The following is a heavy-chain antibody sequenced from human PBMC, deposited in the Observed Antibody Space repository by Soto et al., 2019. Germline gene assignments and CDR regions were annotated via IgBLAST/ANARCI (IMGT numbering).Heavy chain of an antibody. CDR3: ARGSPSIAVAGRPPDRIPKNDYYCLDV. J-gene: IGHJ6*01. Sequence: QVQLQQWGAGLLKPSETLSLTCAVYGGSFSGYYWSWIRQPPGKGLEWIGEINHSGSTNYNPTLKSRFTISADTAKNQFSLNLSSVTAADTAVYYCARGSPSIAVAGRPPDRIPKNDYYCLDVW. V-gene: IGHV4-34*01. D-gene: IGHD6-19*01. CDR2: INHSGST. CDR1: GGSFSGYY.